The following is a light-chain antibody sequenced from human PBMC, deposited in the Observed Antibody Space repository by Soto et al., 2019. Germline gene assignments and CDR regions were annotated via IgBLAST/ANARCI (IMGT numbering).Light chain of an antibody. CDR1: ENINSN. CDR2: GAV. CDR3: QQYGDSPKT. V-gene: IGKV3-15*01. J-gene: IGKJ2*01. Sequence: DIQMTQSPATLSVSPGERVTLSCRASENINSNLAWYQQKGGQAPRLLIFGAVTRATGVPVRFSGSGSGTDFTLTISRLEPGDSAVYYCQQYGDSPKTFGQGTKLEIK.